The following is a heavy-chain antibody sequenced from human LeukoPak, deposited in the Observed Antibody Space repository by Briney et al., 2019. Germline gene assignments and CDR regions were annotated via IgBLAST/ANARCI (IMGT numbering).Heavy chain of an antibody. J-gene: IGHJ3*02. D-gene: IGHD4-17*01. V-gene: IGHV4-31*03. CDR2: IYYSGST. Sequence: SQTLSLTCTVSGGSISSGGYYWRWIRQHPGKGLEWIGYIYYSGSTYYNPSLKSRVTISVDTSKNQFSLKLSSVTAVDTAVYYCARRVTTFAFDIWGQGTMVTVSS. CDR1: GGSISSGGYY. CDR3: ARRVTTFAFDI.